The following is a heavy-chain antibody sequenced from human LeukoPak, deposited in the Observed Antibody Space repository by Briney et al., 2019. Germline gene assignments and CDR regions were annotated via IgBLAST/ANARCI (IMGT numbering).Heavy chain of an antibody. CDR2: IYTSGST. D-gene: IGHD2-2*01. Sequence: AESLSLTCTVSGGSISSYCRSWIRQPAGKGLEWIGRIYTSGSTNYNPSLRSRVTMSVDTSKNQFSLKLSSVTAADTAVYYCARDRGKYQLARVGWFDPWGQGTLVTVSS. V-gene: IGHV4-4*07. CDR1: GGSISSYC. CDR3: ARDRGKYQLARVGWFDP. J-gene: IGHJ5*02.